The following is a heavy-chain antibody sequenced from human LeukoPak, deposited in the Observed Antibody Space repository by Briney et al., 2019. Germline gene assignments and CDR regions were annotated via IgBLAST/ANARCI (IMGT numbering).Heavy chain of an antibody. CDR3: ARELIVVVPGARGGYYYHGMDV. D-gene: IGHD2-2*01. V-gene: IGHV3-33*01. Sequence: GGSLRLSCAASGFTFSSYGMHWVRQAPGRGLEGVAVIWFDGSNKYYGDSVRGRFTISRDNSKNTLYLQMNSLRAEDTAVYYCARELIVVVPGARGGYYYHGMDVWGKGTTVTVSS. CDR2: IWFDGSNK. CDR1: GFTFSSYG. J-gene: IGHJ6*04.